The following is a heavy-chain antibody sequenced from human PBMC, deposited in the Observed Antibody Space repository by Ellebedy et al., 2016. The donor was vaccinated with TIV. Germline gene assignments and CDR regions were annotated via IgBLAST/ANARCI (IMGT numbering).Heavy chain of an antibody. J-gene: IGHJ4*02. V-gene: IGHV3-23*01. CDR3: ARREGVRGEDY. CDR1: GFTFSSYA. D-gene: IGHD3-10*01. Sequence: PGGSLRLSCAVSGFTFSSYAMSWVRQAPGKGLEWVSNLSGSGGSTYYADSVKGRFTISRDNAKSSLYLQMNSLRAEDTAVYYCARREGVRGEDYWGQGTLVTVSS. CDR2: LSGSGGST.